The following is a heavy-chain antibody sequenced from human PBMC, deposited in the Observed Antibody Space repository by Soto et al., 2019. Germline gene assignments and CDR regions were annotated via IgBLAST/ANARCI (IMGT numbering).Heavy chain of an antibody. CDR1: GFTVSSNY. V-gene: IGHV3-53*01. Sequence: QPVGSLRLSCAASGFTVSSNYMSWVRQAPGKGLEWVSVIYSGGGTYYADSVKGRFTISRDNSKNTLYLQMNSLRAEDTAVYYCARVEYGYWSSHWGQGTLVTVSS. CDR2: IYSGGGT. CDR3: ARVEYGYWSSH. D-gene: IGHD5-18*01. J-gene: IGHJ4*02.